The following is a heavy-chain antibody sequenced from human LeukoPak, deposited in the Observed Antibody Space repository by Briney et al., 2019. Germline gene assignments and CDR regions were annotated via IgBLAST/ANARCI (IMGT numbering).Heavy chain of an antibody. CDR2: ISWNSGSI. Sequence: GRSLRLSCAASGFTFDDYAMHWVRQAPGKGLEWVSGISWNSGSIGYADSVKGRFTISGDNAKNSLYLQMNSLRAEDTALYYCAKAPDRFLEWLLHYWGQGTLVTVSS. J-gene: IGHJ4*02. V-gene: IGHV3-9*01. D-gene: IGHD3-3*01. CDR1: GFTFDDYA. CDR3: AKAPDRFLEWLLHY.